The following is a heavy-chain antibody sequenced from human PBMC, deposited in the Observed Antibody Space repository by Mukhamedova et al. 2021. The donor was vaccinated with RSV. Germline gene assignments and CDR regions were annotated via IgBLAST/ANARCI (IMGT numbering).Heavy chain of an antibody. V-gene: IGHV3-23*01. CDR2: GDIT. CDR3: AKGASTVATRHFDY. D-gene: IGHD4-17*01. Sequence: GDITYYADSVKGRVTMSRDNSKNMVDLQMNSLRAEDTAVYYCAKGASTVATRHFDYWGQGTLVTASS. J-gene: IGHJ4*02.